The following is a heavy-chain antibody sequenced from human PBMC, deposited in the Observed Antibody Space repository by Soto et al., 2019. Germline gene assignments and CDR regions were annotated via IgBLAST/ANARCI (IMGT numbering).Heavy chain of an antibody. CDR2: ISYDGSNK. Sequence: GGSLRLSCAASGFTFSSYAMHWVRQAPGKGLEWVAVISYDGSNKYYADSVKGRFTISRDNSKNTLYLQMNSLRAEDTAVYYCARGYCSSTSCVSVYWGQGTLVTVSS. D-gene: IGHD2-2*01. V-gene: IGHV3-30-3*01. J-gene: IGHJ4*02. CDR3: ARGYCSSTSCVSVY. CDR1: GFTFSSYA.